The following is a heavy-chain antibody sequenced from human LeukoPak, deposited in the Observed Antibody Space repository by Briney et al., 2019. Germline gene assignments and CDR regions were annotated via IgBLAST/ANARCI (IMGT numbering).Heavy chain of an antibody. Sequence: ASVKVSCKASGYTFTDYYIHWVRQAPGQGLEWMGWINPNSDYTFYAQKFQGRVTLTRDTSISTVYMELTTLTSDDTALYYCAVAPGDYWGEGTLVSVSA. CDR1: GYTFTDYY. CDR3: AVAPGDY. CDR2: INPNSDYT. J-gene: IGHJ4*02. D-gene: IGHD2-21*01. V-gene: IGHV1-2*02.